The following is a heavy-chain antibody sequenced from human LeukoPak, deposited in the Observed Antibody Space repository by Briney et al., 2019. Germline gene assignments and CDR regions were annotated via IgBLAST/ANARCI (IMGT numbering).Heavy chain of an antibody. CDR2: IYYSGST. CDR1: GGSISSGGYY. D-gene: IGHD5-18*01. J-gene: IGHJ4*02. Sequence: PSETLSLTCTVSGGSISSGGYYWSWIRQHPGKGLEWIGYIYYSGSTYYNPSLQSRVTISVDTSKNQFSLKLSSVTAADTAVYYCARDATPIRGYSSRYFDYWGQGTLVTVSS. V-gene: IGHV4-31*03. CDR3: ARDATPIRGYSSRYFDY.